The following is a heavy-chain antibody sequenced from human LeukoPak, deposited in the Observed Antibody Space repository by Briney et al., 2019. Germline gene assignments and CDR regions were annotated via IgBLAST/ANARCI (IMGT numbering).Heavy chain of an antibody. CDR3: ARDRGRATWFDP. V-gene: IGHV4-59*01. CDR1: GGSITSYY. J-gene: IGHJ5*02. D-gene: IGHD3-10*01. Sequence: PSETLSLTCTVSGGSITSYYWHWIRQPPGKGLEWIGYIYYSGSTNYNPSLKSRVTISVDTSRKQFSLKLHSVSAADTAVYYCARDRGRATWFDPWGQGTLVTVSS. CDR2: IYYSGST.